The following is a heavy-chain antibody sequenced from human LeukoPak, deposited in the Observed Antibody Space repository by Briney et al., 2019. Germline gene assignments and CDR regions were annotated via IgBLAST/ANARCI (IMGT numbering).Heavy chain of an antibody. CDR3: ARDPSGYCSGGSCSNVDTAMVRRDY. J-gene: IGHJ4*02. V-gene: IGHV3-21*01. D-gene: IGHD2-15*01. CDR2: ISSSSSYI. Sequence: GGSLRLSCAASGFTCSSYSMNWVRQAPGKGLEWVSSISSSSSYIYYADSVKGRFTISRDNAKNSLYLQMNSLRAEDTAVYYCARDPSGYCSGGSCSNVDTAMVRRDYWGQGTLVTVSS. CDR1: GFTCSSYS.